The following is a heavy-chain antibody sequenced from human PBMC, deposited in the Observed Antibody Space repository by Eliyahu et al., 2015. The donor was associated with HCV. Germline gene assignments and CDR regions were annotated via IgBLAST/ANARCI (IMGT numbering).Heavy chain of an antibody. Sequence: EVQLVQSGAEVKKPGESLKISCKGSGYSFTSYWIGWVRQMPGKGLEWMGIVYPGDSDTTYSPTFQGQVTISADKSISTAYLQWSSLKASDTAVYYCARHSRSGGSYSGNWFDPWGQGTLVTVSS. CDR3: ARHSRSGGSYSGNWFDP. J-gene: IGHJ5*02. D-gene: IGHD1-26*01. CDR1: GYSFTSYW. CDR2: VYPGDSDT. V-gene: IGHV5-51*01.